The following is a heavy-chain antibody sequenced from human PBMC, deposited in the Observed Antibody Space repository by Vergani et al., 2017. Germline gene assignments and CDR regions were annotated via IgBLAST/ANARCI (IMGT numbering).Heavy chain of an antibody. Sequence: QMQLQESGPGLVKPSETLSLSCTVSGDSISTSSYAWGWIRQPPGKTLEWIGTFFYGGRTPYNPSLKSRVTLSLDTSKKQISLHLTSVTAADTAVYYCARHISVVRPSSMTAFDYWGQGTLVTVSS. CDR3: ARHISVVRPSSMTAFDY. J-gene: IGHJ4*02. CDR2: FFYGGRT. CDR1: GDSISTSSYA. V-gene: IGHV4-39*01. D-gene: IGHD2-21*01.